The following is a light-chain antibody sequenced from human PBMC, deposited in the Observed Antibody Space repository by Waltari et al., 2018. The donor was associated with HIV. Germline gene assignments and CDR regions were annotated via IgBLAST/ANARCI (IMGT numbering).Light chain of an antibody. V-gene: IGKV4-1*01. Sequence: DIVMTQSPDSLVVSLGERAPITCQSSQSVLHSSNRNNYLAWYQQKPGQPPKLLIYWASSRGSGVPDRFSGSGSGTDFTLTISSLQAEDVAVYYCQQYFSNPRTFGQGTKVEIK. CDR3: QQYFSNPRT. J-gene: IGKJ1*01. CDR2: WAS. CDR1: QSVLHSSNRNNY.